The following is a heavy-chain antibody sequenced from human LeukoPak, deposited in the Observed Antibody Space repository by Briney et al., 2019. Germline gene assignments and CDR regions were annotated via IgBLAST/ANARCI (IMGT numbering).Heavy chain of an antibody. V-gene: IGHV3-7*04. CDR1: GFTFSSYG. D-gene: IGHD1-1*01. J-gene: IGHJ5*02. Sequence: GGSLRLSCAASGFTFSSYGMHWVRQAPGKGPEWVANIKEDGSATYYVDSVKGRFTISRDNAKKSLYLQMNSLRAEDTAVYYCARDSPGYLAYDPWGQGTLVTVSS. CDR3: ARDSPGYLAYDP. CDR2: IKEDGSAT.